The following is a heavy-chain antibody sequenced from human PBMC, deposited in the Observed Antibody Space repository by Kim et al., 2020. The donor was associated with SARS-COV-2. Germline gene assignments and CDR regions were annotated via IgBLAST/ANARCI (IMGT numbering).Heavy chain of an antibody. D-gene: IGHD6-13*01. Sequence: SETLSLTCTVSGGSISSYYWSWIRQPPGKGLEWIGYIYYSGSTNYNPSLKSRVTISVDTSKNQFSLRLSSVTAADTAVYYCARVSGYSSSWDWYSKWYFDIWGRGTLVTVSS. V-gene: IGHV4-59*01. J-gene: IGHJ2*01. CDR3: ARVSGYSSSWDWYSKWYFDI. CDR2: IYYSGST. CDR1: GGSISSYY.